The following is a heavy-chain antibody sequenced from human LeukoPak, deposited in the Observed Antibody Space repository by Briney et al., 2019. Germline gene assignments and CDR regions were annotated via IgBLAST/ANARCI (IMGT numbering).Heavy chain of an antibody. J-gene: IGHJ5*02. D-gene: IGHD3-3*01. CDR3: ARGQHYDFWSGYSHWFDP. Sequence: ASVKVSCKASGYTFTSYDINWVRQATGQGLEWMGWMNPNSGNTGYAQKFQGRVTMTRNTSISTAYVELSSLRSEDTAVYYCARGQHYDFWSGYSHWFDPWGQGTLVTVSS. CDR1: GYTFTSYD. V-gene: IGHV1-8*01. CDR2: MNPNSGNT.